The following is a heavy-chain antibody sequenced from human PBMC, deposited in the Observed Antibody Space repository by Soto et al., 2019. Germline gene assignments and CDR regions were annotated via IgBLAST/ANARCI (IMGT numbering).Heavy chain of an antibody. Sequence: GGSLRLSCAASGFTISSHAMSWVRQAPGKGLEWVASISGTGDGTYYGDSVKGRFTISRDSSSSTLYLEMDNLRGEDTAVYFCTKSRRGILMVYGFGGMDVWGQGTTVTVSS. J-gene: IGHJ6*02. D-gene: IGHD2-8*01. CDR2: ISGTGDGT. CDR1: GFTISSHA. V-gene: IGHV3-23*01. CDR3: TKSRRGILMVYGFGGMDV.